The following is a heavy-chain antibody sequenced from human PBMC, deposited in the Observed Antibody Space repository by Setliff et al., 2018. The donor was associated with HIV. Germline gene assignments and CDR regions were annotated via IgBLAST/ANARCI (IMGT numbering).Heavy chain of an antibody. D-gene: IGHD3-10*01. CDR3: AKDEFSPLRSDS. V-gene: IGHV3-23*01. J-gene: IGHJ4*02. CDR2: ISGSGAST. Sequence: GGSLRLSCAASGFTFSSYAMSWVRQAPGKGLEWVSTISGSGASTYYADSVKGRFTISRDNSKNTLYLQMNSLRADDTATYYCAKDEFSPLRSDSWGLGSLVTISS. CDR1: GFTFSSYA.